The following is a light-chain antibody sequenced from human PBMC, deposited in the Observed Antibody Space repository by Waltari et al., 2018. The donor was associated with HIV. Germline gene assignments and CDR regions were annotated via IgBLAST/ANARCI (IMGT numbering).Light chain of an antibody. Sequence: DLQMTQSPSTLSASIGDKITIPCRASQYIYDLLAWYQHKPGQAPKLLIQRASSVESGVPSRFSGSGSGTEFTLTINNLQPDDFATYYCQQYRGFRTFGQGTKV. V-gene: IGKV1-5*03. CDR1: QYIYDL. J-gene: IGKJ1*01. CDR3: QQYRGFRT. CDR2: RAS.